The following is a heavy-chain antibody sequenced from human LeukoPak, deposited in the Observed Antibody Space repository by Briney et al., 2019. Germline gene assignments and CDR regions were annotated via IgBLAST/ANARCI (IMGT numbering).Heavy chain of an antibody. CDR1: GFTFSTYG. CDR2: ISSDGSNN. J-gene: IGHJ4*02. CDR3: AKDRKVADSSGYPKPPGRY. V-gene: IGHV3-30*18. D-gene: IGHD3-22*01. Sequence: GGSLRLSCAASGFTFSTYGMHWVRQAPGKGLEWVAVISSDGSNNYYADSVKGRFTISRDNSKNTLYLQMSSLRAEDTAVYYCAKDRKVADSSGYPKPPGRYWGQGTLVTVSS.